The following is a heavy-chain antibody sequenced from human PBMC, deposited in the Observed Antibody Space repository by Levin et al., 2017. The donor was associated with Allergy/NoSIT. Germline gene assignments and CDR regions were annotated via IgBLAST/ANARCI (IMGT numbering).Heavy chain of an antibody. CDR2: INHSGST. CDR3: ARGLSSSYDY. Sequence: GSLRLSCAVYGGSFSGYYWSWIRQPPGKGLEWIGEINHSGSTNYNPSLKSRVTISVDTSKNQFSLKLSSVTAADTAVYYCARGLSSSYDYWGQGTLVTVSS. V-gene: IGHV4-34*01. D-gene: IGHD6-6*01. J-gene: IGHJ4*02. CDR1: GGSFSGYY.